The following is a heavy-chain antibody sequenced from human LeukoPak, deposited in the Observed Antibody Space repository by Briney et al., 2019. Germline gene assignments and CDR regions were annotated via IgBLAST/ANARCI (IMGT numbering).Heavy chain of an antibody. CDR3: ARVLRYCSGGNCYSGGLGYMDV. J-gene: IGHJ6*03. CDR2: IRYDGSNK. CDR1: GFTFSRFG. D-gene: IGHD2-15*01. Sequence: GGSLRLSCAASGFTFSRFGMHWVRQAPGKGLEWVAFIRYDGSNKYYADSVKGRFTISRDNAKNSLFLQMNSLRAEDTAVYYCARVLRYCSGGNCYSGGLGYMDVWGKGTTVTISS. V-gene: IGHV3-30*02.